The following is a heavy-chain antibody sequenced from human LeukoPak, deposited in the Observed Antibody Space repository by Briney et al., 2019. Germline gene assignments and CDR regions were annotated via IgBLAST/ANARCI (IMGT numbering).Heavy chain of an antibody. CDR2: IKQDGSEK. Sequence: PGGSLRLSCAASGFTFSNYWMSWVRQAPGKGLEWEANIKQDGSEKYYVNSVKGRFTISRDNAKNSLYLQMNSLRAEDTAIYYCAREDDWNYEDYWGQGTLVTVSS. CDR1: GFTFSNYW. V-gene: IGHV3-7*01. J-gene: IGHJ4*02. CDR3: AREDDWNYEDY. D-gene: IGHD1-7*01.